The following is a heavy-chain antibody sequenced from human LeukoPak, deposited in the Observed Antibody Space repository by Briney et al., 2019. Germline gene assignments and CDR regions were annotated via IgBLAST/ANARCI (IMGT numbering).Heavy chain of an antibody. CDR1: GYTFTDYY. CDR3: ATVATRTTSRAFDI. D-gene: IGHD1-14*01. Sequence: GASVKVSCKVSGYTFTDYYMHWVQQAPGKGLEWMGLVDPEDGETIYAEKFQGRVTITADTSTDTAYMELSSLRSEDAAVYYCATVATRTTSRAFDIWGQGTMVTVSS. J-gene: IGHJ3*02. CDR2: VDPEDGET. V-gene: IGHV1-69-2*01.